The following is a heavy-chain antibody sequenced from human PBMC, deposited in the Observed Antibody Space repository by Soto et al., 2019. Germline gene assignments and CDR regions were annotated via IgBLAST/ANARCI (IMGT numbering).Heavy chain of an antibody. J-gene: IGHJ6*03. CDR1: GFTFSDYY. Sequence: QVQLVESGGGLVKPGGSLRLSCAASGFTFSDYYMSWIRQAPGKGLEWVSYISSSGSTIYYAGSVKGRFTISRDNANNTLYLQMNSLRAEDTTVYYCARDEGDSSSLFTYYYMDVCGKGTTVTVSS. D-gene: IGHD6-13*01. CDR3: ARDEGDSSSLFTYYYMDV. V-gene: IGHV3-11*01. CDR2: ISSSGSTI.